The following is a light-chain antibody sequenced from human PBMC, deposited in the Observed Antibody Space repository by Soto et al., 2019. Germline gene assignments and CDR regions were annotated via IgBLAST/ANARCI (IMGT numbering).Light chain of an antibody. CDR1: QGIAPY. CDR2: ATS. Sequence: DVQMTQSPSSLSAFVGDRVTITCRASQGIAPYLAWFQQKPGKVPKLLIYATSTLQSGVPSRFSGSGSGTDFTLTATSLQPEDVGTYYCQKYNSAPLTFDGGTKVEIK. J-gene: IGKJ4*01. V-gene: IGKV1-27*01. CDR3: QKYNSAPLT.